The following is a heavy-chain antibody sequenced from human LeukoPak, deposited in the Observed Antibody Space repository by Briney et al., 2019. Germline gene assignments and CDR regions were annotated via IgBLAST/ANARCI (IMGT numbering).Heavy chain of an antibody. CDR1: GGSISSGNW. D-gene: IGHD3-10*01. V-gene: IGHV4-4*02. CDR2: IYHIGST. CDR3: ARRYIRGDTYGFDI. J-gene: IGHJ3*02. Sequence: SETLSLTCAVSGGSISSGNWWSWVRRPPGKGLEWIGEIYHIGSTNYNPSLKSRVTISVDKSKNQFSLKLSSVTAADTAVYYCARRYIRGDTYGFDIWGQGTMVTVSS.